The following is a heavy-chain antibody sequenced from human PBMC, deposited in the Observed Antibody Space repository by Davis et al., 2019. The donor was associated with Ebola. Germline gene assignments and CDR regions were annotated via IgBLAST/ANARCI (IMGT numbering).Heavy chain of an antibody. J-gene: IGHJ4*02. V-gene: IGHV5-51*01. D-gene: IGHD4-17*01. CDR2: IYPGDSDT. CDR1: GYTFSNYW. CDR3: ARRKALYGDYFDY. Sequence: GESLKISCKGLGYTFSNYWIGWLRQIPGEGLELMGIIYPGDSDTRYSPSFQGQVTISADKSISTAYLQWSSLKASDTAMYYCARRKALYGDYFDYWGQGTLVTVSS.